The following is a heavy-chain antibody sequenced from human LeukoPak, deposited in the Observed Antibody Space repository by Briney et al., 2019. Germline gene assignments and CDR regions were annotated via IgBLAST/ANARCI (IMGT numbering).Heavy chain of an antibody. V-gene: IGHV3-64*01. CDR3: ARTEYYDTTGPFDC. J-gene: IGHJ4*02. D-gene: IGHD3-22*01. CDR2: ISSNGGST. CDR1: GFTFSTYS. Sequence: GGSLRLSCAASGFTFSTYSMHWVRQAPGKGLEYVSGISSNGGSTYYANSVKGRFTISRDNSKNTLYLQMGSLRDEDMAVYYCARTEYYDTTGPFDCRGQGTLVTVSS.